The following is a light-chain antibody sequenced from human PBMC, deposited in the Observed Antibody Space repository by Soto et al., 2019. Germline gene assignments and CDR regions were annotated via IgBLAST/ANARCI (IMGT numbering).Light chain of an antibody. J-gene: IGKJ5*01. V-gene: IGKV3D-15*01. Sequence: EIVLTQSPATLSLSPGERATLSCRASQSLSNNIYLAWYQQKPGQAPRPLIYGASSRATGIPNRFSGSGSGTDFTLTISSLQSEDFAVYYCQQYNNWPLITFGQGTRLEIK. CDR1: QSLSNN. CDR2: GAS. CDR3: QQYNNWPLIT.